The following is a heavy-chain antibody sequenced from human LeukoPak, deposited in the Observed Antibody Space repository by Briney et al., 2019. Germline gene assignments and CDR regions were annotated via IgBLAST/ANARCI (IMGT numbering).Heavy chain of an antibody. CDR1: GGSFSAYY. Sequence: SETLSLTCAVYGGSFSAYYWSWIRQPPGKGLEWIGEINHSGSTNYNPSLKSLVTISVDTSKTQFSMKLSSVTAADTAVYYCARGLGDDFWSGYYNGYYYMDVWGKGTTVTVSS. CDR3: ARGLGDDFWSGYYNGYYYMDV. J-gene: IGHJ6*03. CDR2: INHSGST. D-gene: IGHD3-3*01. V-gene: IGHV4-34*01.